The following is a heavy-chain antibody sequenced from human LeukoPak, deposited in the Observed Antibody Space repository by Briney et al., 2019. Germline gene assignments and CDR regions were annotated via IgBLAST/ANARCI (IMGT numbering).Heavy chain of an antibody. V-gene: IGHV4-38-2*02. J-gene: IGHJ5*02. CDR1: GYSISSGYY. CDR3: ARESAVDYYDSSSYYYERWFGP. CDR2: IYHSGST. D-gene: IGHD3-22*01. Sequence: SETLSLTCTVSGYSISSGYYWGWIRQPPGKGLEWIGSIYHSGSTFDNPSLKSRVTISVDTSKNQFSLKLSSVTAADTAVYYCARESAVDYYDSSSYYYERWFGPWGQGTLVTVSS.